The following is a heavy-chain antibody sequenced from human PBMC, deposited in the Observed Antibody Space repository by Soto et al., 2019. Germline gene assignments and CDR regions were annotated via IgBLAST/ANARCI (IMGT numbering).Heavy chain of an antibody. CDR2: IYYSGSV. CDR1: GGSISGDY. Sequence: QVQLQESGPGLVKPSETLSLTCAVYGGSISGDYWSWIRQPPGKGLEWIGYIYYSGSVTYNPSLRRRVPITRSTSKNQFSLKLCSVTAAATAGYLSTTAPRAALHDPWGQGTLVTVSS. CDR3: TTAPRAALHDP. D-gene: IGHD6-25*01. V-gene: IGHV4-59*01. J-gene: IGHJ5*02.